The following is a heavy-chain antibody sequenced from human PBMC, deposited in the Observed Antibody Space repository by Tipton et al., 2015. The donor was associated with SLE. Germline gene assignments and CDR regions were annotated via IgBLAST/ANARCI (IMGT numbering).Heavy chain of an antibody. Sequence: SLRLSCAASGFTVSSNYMSWVRQASGKGLEWVSAISGSGGSTYYADSVKGRFTISRDNSKNTLYLQMNSLRAEDTAVYYCANPPVYSSAEGWGQGTLVTVSS. D-gene: IGHD6-25*01. CDR3: ANPPVYSSAEG. CDR2: ISGSGGST. J-gene: IGHJ4*02. CDR1: GFTVSSNY. V-gene: IGHV3-23*01.